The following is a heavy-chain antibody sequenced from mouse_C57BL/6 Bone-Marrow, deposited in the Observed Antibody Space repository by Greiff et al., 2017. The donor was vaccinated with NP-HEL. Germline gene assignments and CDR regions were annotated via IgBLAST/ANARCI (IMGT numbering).Heavy chain of an antibody. CDR1: GYTFTSYW. V-gene: IGHV1-69*01. D-gene: IGHD2-12*01. CDR2: IDPSDSYT. Sequence: QVQLKQPGAELVMPGASVKLSCKASGYTFTSYWMHWVKQRPGQGLEWIGEIDPSDSYTNYNQKFKGKSTLTVDKSSSTAYMQLSSLTSEDSAVYYCARGSYWGWFAYWGQGTLVTVSA. CDR3: ARGSYWGWFAY. J-gene: IGHJ3*01.